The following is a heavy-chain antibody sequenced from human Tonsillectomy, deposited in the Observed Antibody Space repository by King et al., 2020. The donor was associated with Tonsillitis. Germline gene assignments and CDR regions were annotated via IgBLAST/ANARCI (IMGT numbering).Heavy chain of an antibody. CDR3: ARRTDYDSSVPLARDAFDI. D-gene: IGHD3-22*01. V-gene: IGHV4-39*01. J-gene: IGHJ3*02. Sequence: QLQESGPGLVKPSETLSLTCTVSGGSISSSSYYWGWIRQPPGKGLEGIGSIYYSGSTYYNPSLKSRVTISVDTSKNQFSLKLSSVTAADTAVYYCARRTDYDSSVPLARDAFDIWGQGTMVTVSS. CDR1: GGSISSSSYY. CDR2: IYYSGST.